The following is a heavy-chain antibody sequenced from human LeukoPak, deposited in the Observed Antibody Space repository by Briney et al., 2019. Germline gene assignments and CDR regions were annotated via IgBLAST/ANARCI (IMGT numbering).Heavy chain of an antibody. CDR2: ISGDGGST. CDR1: GFTFAVYA. D-gene: IGHD2-2*01. V-gene: IGHV3-43*02. Sequence: GGSLRLSCAASGFTFAVYAMHWVRQAPGKGLGWVSLISGDGGSTYYADSVKGRFTVSRDNSKNSLYVQMNSLRTEDTALYYCAKDSCSSTSCYVEYWGQGTLVTVSS. CDR3: AKDSCSSTSCYVEY. J-gene: IGHJ4*02.